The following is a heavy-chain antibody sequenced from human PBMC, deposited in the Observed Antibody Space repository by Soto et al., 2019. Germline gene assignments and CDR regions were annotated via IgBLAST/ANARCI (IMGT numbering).Heavy chain of an antibody. J-gene: IGHJ6*02. CDR1: GYTFTGYY. CDR3: ERDIVVVPAARIGMDV. V-gene: IGHV1-2*02. Sequence: QVQLVQSGAEVKKPGASVKVSCKASGYTFTGYYMHWVRQAPGQGLEWMGWINPNSGGTNYARKFQGRVTMTRDTSISAAYMELSRLRSDDTAVYYCERDIVVVPAARIGMDVWGQGTTVTVSS. CDR2: INPNSGGT. D-gene: IGHD2-2*01.